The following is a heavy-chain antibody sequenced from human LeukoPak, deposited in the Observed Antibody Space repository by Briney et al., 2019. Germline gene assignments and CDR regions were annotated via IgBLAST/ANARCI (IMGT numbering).Heavy chain of an antibody. V-gene: IGHV4-4*07. J-gene: IGHJ3*02. Sequence: SETLSLTCTVSGGSFSIYYWSWIRQPAGKGLEWIGHIYTSGSTNYNPSLKSRVTMSVDTSKNQFSLKLSSVTAADTAVYYCARVEYSGYDYRVAFDIWGQGTMVTVSS. CDR1: GGSFSIYY. D-gene: IGHD5-12*01. CDR3: ARVEYSGYDYRVAFDI. CDR2: IYTSGST.